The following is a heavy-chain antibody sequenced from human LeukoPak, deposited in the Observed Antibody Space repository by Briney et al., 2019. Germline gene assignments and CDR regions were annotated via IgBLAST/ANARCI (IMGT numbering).Heavy chain of an antibody. D-gene: IGHD3-10*01. J-gene: IGHJ4*02. V-gene: IGHV1-69*13. CDR2: IIPILGTA. CDR3: ARKTGIRFDY. Sequence: GASVKVSCKASGGTFSSYAISWVRQAPGQGLEWMGGIIPILGTANYAQKFQGRVTITADESTSTAYMELSSLRSEDTAVYYCARKTGIRFDYWGQGTLVTVSS. CDR1: GGTFSSYA.